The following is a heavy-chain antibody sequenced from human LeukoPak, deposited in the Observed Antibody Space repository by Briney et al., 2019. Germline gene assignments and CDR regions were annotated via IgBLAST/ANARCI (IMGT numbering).Heavy chain of an antibody. J-gene: IGHJ4*02. Sequence: PGGSLRLSYAASGFTVSSIYMNWVRQAPGKGLEWVSVIYSGGTTYYADSVKGRFTISRDNSKNTLYLQMNSLRAEDTAVYYCARASSIGAAGLFDYWGQGTLVTVSS. CDR1: GFTVSSIY. V-gene: IGHV3-53*01. D-gene: IGHD6-13*01. CDR2: IYSGGTT. CDR3: ARASSIGAAGLFDY.